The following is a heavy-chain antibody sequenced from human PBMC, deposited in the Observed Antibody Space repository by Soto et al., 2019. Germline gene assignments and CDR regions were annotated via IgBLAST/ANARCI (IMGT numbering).Heavy chain of an antibody. CDR2: INPNSGGT. Sequence: ASVKVSCKASGYTFTGYYMHWVRQAPGQGLEWMGWINPNSGGTNYAQKFQGWVTMTRDTSISTAYMELSRLRSDDTAVYYCARVNYDYVWGSEGDYFDYWGQGTLVTVSS. CDR1: GYTFTGYY. D-gene: IGHD3-16*01. J-gene: IGHJ4*02. V-gene: IGHV1-2*04. CDR3: ARVNYDYVWGSEGDYFDY.